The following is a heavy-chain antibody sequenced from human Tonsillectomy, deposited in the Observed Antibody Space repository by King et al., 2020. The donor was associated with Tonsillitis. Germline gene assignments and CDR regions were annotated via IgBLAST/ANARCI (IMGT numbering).Heavy chain of an antibody. V-gene: IGHV4-39*01. Sequence: LQLQESGPGVVKPSETLSLTCTVSGGSISTSVHYWAWIRQPPGKGVEWIGYRYYSGTIFYNPSLKSRITISGGTSQNRFSLKLSTGTAADTAVYFCARYVSGSFDYWGQGALVTVSS. CDR1: GGSISTSVHY. CDR3: ARYVSGSFDY. CDR2: RYYSGTI. D-gene: IGHD1-26*01. J-gene: IGHJ4*02.